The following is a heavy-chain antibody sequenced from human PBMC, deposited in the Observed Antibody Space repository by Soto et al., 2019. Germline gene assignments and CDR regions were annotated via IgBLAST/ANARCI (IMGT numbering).Heavy chain of an antibody. CDR2: MNPNSGNT. CDR1: GYTFTSYD. J-gene: IGHJ6*03. D-gene: IGHD3-10*01. Sequence: GASVKVSCKASGYTFTSYDINWVRQATGQGLEWMGWMNPNSGNTGYAQKFQGRVTMTRNTSISTAYMELSSLRSEDTAVYYCARGSDLYYYGSGRYYMDVWGKGTTVTVSS. V-gene: IGHV1-8*01. CDR3: ARGSDLYYYGSGRYYMDV.